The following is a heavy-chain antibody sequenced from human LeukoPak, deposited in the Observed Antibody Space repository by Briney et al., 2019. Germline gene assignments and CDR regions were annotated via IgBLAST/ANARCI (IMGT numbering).Heavy chain of an antibody. CDR1: GGSISSSSYY. V-gene: IGHV4-39*01. D-gene: IGHD3-10*01. J-gene: IGHJ5*02. Sequence: SEPLSLTRTVSGGSISSSSYYWGWIPRPPGKGLGWIVTICYSGITYYTSSLKSLLPISVDSSKHQFSLKLSSVTAADAAVYYCARPVAYGSGSYLAWFDPWGQGTLVTVSS. CDR3: ARPVAYGSGSYLAWFDP. CDR2: ICYSGIT.